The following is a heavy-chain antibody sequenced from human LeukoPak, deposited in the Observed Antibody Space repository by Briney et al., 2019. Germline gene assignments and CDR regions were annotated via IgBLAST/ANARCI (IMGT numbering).Heavy chain of an antibody. Sequence: GASVKVSRKASGYTFTSYYMHWVRQAPGQGLGWMGIINPSGGSTSYAQKFQGRVTMTRDTSMSTVYMELSSLRSEDTAVYYCARATMTLVEDYWGRGTLVTVSS. CDR3: ARATMTLVEDY. V-gene: IGHV1-46*01. CDR1: GYTFTSYY. CDR2: INPSGGST. D-gene: IGHD3-22*01. J-gene: IGHJ4*02.